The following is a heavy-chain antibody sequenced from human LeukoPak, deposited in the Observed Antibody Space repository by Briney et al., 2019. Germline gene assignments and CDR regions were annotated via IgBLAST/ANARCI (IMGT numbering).Heavy chain of an antibody. CDR2: VYTSGST. CDR1: GGSISSYY. J-gene: IGHJ6*03. V-gene: IGHV4-4*09. Sequence: PSETLSLTCTVSGGSISSYYWSWIRQPPGKGLEWIGYVYTSGSTNYNPSLKSRVTISVDTSKNQFSLKLSSVTAADTAVYYCARVEYYYYMDVWGKGTTVTVSS. CDR3: ARVEYYYYMDV.